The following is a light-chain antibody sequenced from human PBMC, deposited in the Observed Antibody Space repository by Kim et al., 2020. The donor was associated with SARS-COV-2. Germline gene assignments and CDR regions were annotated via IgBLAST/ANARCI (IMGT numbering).Light chain of an antibody. Sequence: QRITMSCSGSSSNIERNSAYLYQQVPGTAPKVLIYRCNQRPSGVPDRFSGSKSGTSASLAISGLRSEDEADYYCAAWDDSLSGRVFGGGTQLTVL. J-gene: IGLJ3*02. CDR1: SSNIERNS. V-gene: IGLV1-47*01. CDR2: RCN. CDR3: AAWDDSLSGRV.